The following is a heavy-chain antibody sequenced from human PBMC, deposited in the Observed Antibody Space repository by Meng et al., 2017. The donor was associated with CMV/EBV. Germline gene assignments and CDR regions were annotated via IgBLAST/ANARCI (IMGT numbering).Heavy chain of an antibody. CDR3: AREGQRITIFGVVVGWFDP. V-gene: IGHV1-2*02. J-gene: IGHJ5*02. CDR2: INPNSGGT. CDR1: GYTFTGYY. Sequence: ASVKVSCKASGYTFTGYYMHWVRQAPGQGLEWMGWINPNSGGTNYAQKFQGRVTMTRDTSISTAYMELSRLRSDDTAVYYCAREGQRITIFGVVVGWFDPWGQGTLVTVSS. D-gene: IGHD3-3*01.